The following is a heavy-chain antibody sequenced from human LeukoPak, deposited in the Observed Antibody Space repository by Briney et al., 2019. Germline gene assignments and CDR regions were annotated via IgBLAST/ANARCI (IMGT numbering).Heavy chain of an antibody. CDR1: GGSISSYY. CDR2: VYYSGST. D-gene: IGHD5-12*01. CDR3: AGQWLPESGYYYYGMDV. Sequence: KASETLSLTCTVSGGSISSYYWSWIRQPPGEGREWIGYVYYSGSTNYNPSLKSRVTISVDTSKNQFSLKLSSVTAADTAVYYCAGQWLPESGYYYYGMDVWGQGTTVTVSS. V-gene: IGHV4-59*01. J-gene: IGHJ6*02.